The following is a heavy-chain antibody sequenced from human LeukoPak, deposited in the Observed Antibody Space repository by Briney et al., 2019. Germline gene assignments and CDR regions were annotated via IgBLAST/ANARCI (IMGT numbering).Heavy chain of an antibody. Sequence: SETLSLTCTVSGGSISSYYWSWIRQPPGKGLEWIGYIYYSGSTNYNPSLKSRVTISVDTSKNQFSLKLSSVTAADTAVYYCARGTTLTPRPYWFDPWGRGALVTVSS. D-gene: IGHD1/OR15-1a*01. CDR3: ARGTTLTPRPYWFDP. CDR1: GGSISSYY. V-gene: IGHV4-59*01. CDR2: IYYSGST. J-gene: IGHJ5*02.